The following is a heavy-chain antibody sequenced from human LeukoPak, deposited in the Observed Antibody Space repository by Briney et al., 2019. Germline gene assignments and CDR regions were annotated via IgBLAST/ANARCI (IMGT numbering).Heavy chain of an antibody. CDR1: GFSFSTYG. D-gene: IGHD3/OR15-3a*01. Sequence: GESLRLSCAVSGFSFSTYGMHWVRQAPGKGLEWVGVVSYVASRTYYADSEKGRFTISRDNSKNTLYLQMNSLRTDGTAVYYCTKAQFPRHGLGNFYFDYWGQGTLVTVSS. CDR3: TKAQFPRHGLGNFYFDY. V-gene: IGHV3-30*18. CDR2: VSYVASRT. J-gene: IGHJ4*02.